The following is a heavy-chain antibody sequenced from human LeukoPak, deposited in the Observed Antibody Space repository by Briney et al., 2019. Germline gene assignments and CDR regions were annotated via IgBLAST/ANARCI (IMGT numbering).Heavy chain of an antibody. Sequence: GGSLRLSCAASGFNFSSYWMHWVRQPPGKGLEWVANIKQDGSDKYYVDSVKGRFTISRDNAKNSLYLQLNSLRADDTAVYYCARLTGTTGFDYWGQGTLVTVSS. CDR2: IKQDGSDK. CDR3: ARLTGTTGFDY. D-gene: IGHD1-1*01. V-gene: IGHV3-7*01. CDR1: GFNFSSYW. J-gene: IGHJ4*02.